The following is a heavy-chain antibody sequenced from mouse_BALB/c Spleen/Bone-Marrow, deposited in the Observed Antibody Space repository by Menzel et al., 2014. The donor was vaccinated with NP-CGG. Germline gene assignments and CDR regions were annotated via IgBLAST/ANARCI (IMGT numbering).Heavy chain of an antibody. Sequence: QVQLQQSGAELVRPGSSVKISCKASGYAFSNYRMNWVKQRPGQGLEWIGQIYPGDGDTNYNGKFKGRVTLTADKSSSTACMQLSSLTSEDSAVYFCASVYDYGRGYAMDYWGQGTSVTVSS. CDR3: ASVYDYGRGYAMDY. V-gene: IGHV1-80*01. J-gene: IGHJ4*01. CDR2: IYPGDGDT. D-gene: IGHD2-4*01. CDR1: GYAFSNYR.